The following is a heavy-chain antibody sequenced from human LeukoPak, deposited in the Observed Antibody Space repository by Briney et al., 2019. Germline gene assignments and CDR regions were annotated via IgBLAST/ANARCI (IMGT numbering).Heavy chain of an antibody. J-gene: IGHJ4*02. CDR2: INAGNGNT. D-gene: IGHD3-22*01. CDR1: GYTFTSYA. CDR3: ARSREGSGYLVY. Sequence: ASVKVSCKASGYTFTSYAMHWVRQAPGQRLEWMGWINAGNGNTKYSQKFQGRVTITRDTSASTAYMELSSLRSKDTAVYYCARSREGSGYLVYWGQGTLVTVSS. V-gene: IGHV1-3*01.